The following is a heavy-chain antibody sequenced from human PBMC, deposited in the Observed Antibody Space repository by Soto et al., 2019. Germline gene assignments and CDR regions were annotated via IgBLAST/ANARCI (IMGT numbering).Heavy chain of an antibody. V-gene: IGHV4-4*02. CDR1: GGPISSGYF. Sequence: QVLLQESGPGLVQPSGTLSLSCAVSGGPISSGYFWGWVRQPPGKGLEWLGDISHSGTVNYNPSLKSRVTISMDKSKSQFSLKLNSVTAADTAVYYWARSFGWYAIDYWGQGILVFVSS. D-gene: IGHD6-19*01. J-gene: IGHJ4*02. CDR3: ARSFGWYAIDY. CDR2: ISHSGTV.